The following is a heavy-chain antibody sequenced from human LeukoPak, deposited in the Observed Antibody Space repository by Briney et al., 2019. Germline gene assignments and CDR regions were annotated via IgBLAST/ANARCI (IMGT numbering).Heavy chain of an antibody. V-gene: IGHV3-7*01. Sequence: GGALRLSCAASGFIISTYYMTWVRQAPGKGLEWVAGIKQDGSENYYVESVKGRFTVSRDNSKNSLYLQMNSLRAEDTAVYFCARERYCTTATCYVGVPFDYWGQGTLVTVSS. CDR3: ARERYCTTATCYVGVPFDY. CDR2: IKQDGSEN. CDR1: GFIISTYY. J-gene: IGHJ4*02. D-gene: IGHD2-2*01.